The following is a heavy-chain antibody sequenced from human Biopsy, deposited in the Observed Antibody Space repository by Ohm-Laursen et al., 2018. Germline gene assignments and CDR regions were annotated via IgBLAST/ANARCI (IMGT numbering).Heavy chain of an antibody. CDR2: ISGGGTI. CDR1: GSSFSDYH. Sequence: SLRLSCSASGSSFSDYHMRWIRQAPGRGLEWVSYISGGGTIYYGDSMKGRVTISRDNAKNSLYLQMHSLRAEDTAVYYCARDTRWSPYSMDVWGQGTTVTVSS. D-gene: IGHD4-23*01. V-gene: IGHV3-11*01. J-gene: IGHJ6*02. CDR3: ARDTRWSPYSMDV.